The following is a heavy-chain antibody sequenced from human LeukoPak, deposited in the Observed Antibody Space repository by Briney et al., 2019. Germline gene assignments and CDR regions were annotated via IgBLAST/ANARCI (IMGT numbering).Heavy chain of an antibody. Sequence: ASVKVSCKVSGYTLTELSMHWVRQAPGKGLEWMGGIIPIFGTANYAQKFQGRVTITTDESTSTAYMELSSLRSEDTAVYYCARGGDRMVRGVIIFDYWGQGTLVTVSS. CDR1: GYTLTELS. CDR2: IIPIFGTA. D-gene: IGHD3-10*01. J-gene: IGHJ4*02. CDR3: ARGGDRMVRGVIIFDY. V-gene: IGHV1-69*05.